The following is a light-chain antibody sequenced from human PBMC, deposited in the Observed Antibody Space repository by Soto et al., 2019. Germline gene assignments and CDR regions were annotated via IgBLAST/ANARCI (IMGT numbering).Light chain of an antibody. Sequence: QAVVTQEPSLTVSPGGTVTLTCGSSTGAVTSGHFPFWFQQKPGQAPRALIDDTNTKHSWTPARFSGSLLGGKAALTLSGAQPEDEADYYCLLAYTGAHVFGGGTKVTVL. CDR3: LLAYTGAHV. CDR2: DTN. V-gene: IGLV7-46*01. J-gene: IGLJ2*01. CDR1: TGAVTSGHF.